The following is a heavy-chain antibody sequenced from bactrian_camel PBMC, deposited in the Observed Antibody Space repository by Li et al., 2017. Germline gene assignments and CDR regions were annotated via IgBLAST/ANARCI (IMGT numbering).Heavy chain of an antibody. D-gene: IGHD2*01. CDR2: IAAGGFST. V-gene: IGHV3S63*01. CDR1: GLTFDVYA. Sequence: HVQLVESGGGLVQAGGSLRLSCTASGLTFDVYAMGWFRRAPGKEREGVAIIAAGGFSTKYADSAKGRFAISQDNAWNTVYLRMNDLRPEDTAMYYCHTTYQGNDYWGQGTQVTVS. J-gene: IGHJ4*01. CDR3: HTTYQGNDY.